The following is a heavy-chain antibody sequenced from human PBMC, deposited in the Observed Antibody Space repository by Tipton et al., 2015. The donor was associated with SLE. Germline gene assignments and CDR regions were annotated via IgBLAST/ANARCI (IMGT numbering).Heavy chain of an antibody. CDR1: GGSISSGGYY. CDR2: IYYSGST. CDR3: AKGNNWGSHYYYYMDV. J-gene: IGHJ6*03. Sequence: TLSLTCTVSGGSISSGGYYWSWIRQHPGKGLEWIGYIYYSGSTYYNPSLKSRVTISVDTSKNQFSLKLSSVTAADTAVYYCAKGNNWGSHYYYYMDVWGKGTTVTVSS. D-gene: IGHD7-27*01. V-gene: IGHV4-31*03.